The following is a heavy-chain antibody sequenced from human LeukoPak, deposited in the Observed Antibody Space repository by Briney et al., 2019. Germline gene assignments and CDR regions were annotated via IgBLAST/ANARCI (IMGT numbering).Heavy chain of an antibody. CDR2: INHSGST. Sequence: SETLSLTCTVSGGSVSSGSYYWSWIRQPPGKGLEWIGEINHSGSTNYNPSLKSRVTISVDTSKNQFSLKLSSVTAADTAVYYCAWANDFWSGSLPSWGQGTLVTVSS. CDR1: GGSVSSGSYY. J-gene: IGHJ4*02. D-gene: IGHD3-3*01. V-gene: IGHV4-39*07. CDR3: AWANDFWSGSLPS.